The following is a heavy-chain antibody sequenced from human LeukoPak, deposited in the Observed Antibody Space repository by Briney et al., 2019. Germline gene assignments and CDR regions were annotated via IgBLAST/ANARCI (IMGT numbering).Heavy chain of an antibody. CDR3: ARGRGYYGSGRPPWFDP. CDR2: INHSGST. J-gene: IGHJ5*02. Sequence: PSETLSLTCAVDGGSFSGYYWSWIRQPPGKGLEWIGEINHSGSTNYNPSLKSRVTISVDTSKNQFSLKLSSVTAADTAVYYCARGRGYYGSGRPPWFDPWGQGTLVTVSS. D-gene: IGHD3-10*01. CDR1: GGSFSGYY. V-gene: IGHV4-34*01.